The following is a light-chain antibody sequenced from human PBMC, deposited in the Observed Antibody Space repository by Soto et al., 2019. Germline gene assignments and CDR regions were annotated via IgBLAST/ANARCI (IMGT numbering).Light chain of an antibody. Sequence: DLQMNQSPSSLSASVADRFTLTCRTSQSISIYLNWYKHTPGIAPKXXSYGASRLQSGVPSRFSGSESGTDFTLTISSLQPEDFATYYCQQSYSIPWTFGQGTKVDIK. CDR3: QQSYSIPWT. CDR2: GAS. V-gene: IGKV1-39*01. CDR1: QSISIY. J-gene: IGKJ1*01.